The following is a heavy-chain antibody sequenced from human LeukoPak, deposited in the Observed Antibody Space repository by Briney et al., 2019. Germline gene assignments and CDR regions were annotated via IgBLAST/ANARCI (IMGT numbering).Heavy chain of an antibody. CDR3: ANSANYGGNSGFFDY. CDR2: LYYSGST. J-gene: IGHJ4*02. CDR1: GGSISSSSYY. D-gene: IGHD4-23*01. Sequence: SETLSLTCTVSGGSISSSSYYWGWIRQPPGKGLEWIGSLYYSGSTHYNPSLKSRVTISVDTSKNQLSLKLSSVTAADTAVYYCANSANYGGNSGFFDYWGQGTLVTVSS. V-gene: IGHV4-39*01.